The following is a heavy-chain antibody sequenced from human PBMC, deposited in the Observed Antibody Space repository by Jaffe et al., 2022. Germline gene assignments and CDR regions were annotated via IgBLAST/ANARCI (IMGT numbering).Heavy chain of an antibody. V-gene: IGHV3-48*03. CDR2: ISSSGSTI. J-gene: IGHJ4*02. CDR3: ARDGRYSYGLRPYYFDY. CDR1: GFTFSSYE. Sequence: EVQLVESGGGLVQPGGSLRLSCAASGFTFSSYEMNWVRQAPGKGLEWVSYISSSGSTIYYADSVKGRFTISRDNAKNSLYLQMNSLRAEDTAVYYCARDGRYSYGLRPYYFDYWGQGTLVTVSS. D-gene: IGHD5-18*01.